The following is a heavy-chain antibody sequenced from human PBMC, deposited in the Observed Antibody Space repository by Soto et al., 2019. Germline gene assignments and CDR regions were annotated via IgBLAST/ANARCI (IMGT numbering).Heavy chain of an antibody. Sequence: GGSLRLSCAASGFTFSSYAMSWVRQAPGKGLEWVSAISGSGGSTYYADSVKGRFTNSRDNSKNTLYLQMNSLRAEDTAVYYCAKDRAIAVAPNDAFDIWGQGTMVTVSS. CDR1: GFTFSSYA. CDR2: ISGSGGST. J-gene: IGHJ3*02. V-gene: IGHV3-23*01. CDR3: AKDRAIAVAPNDAFDI. D-gene: IGHD6-19*01.